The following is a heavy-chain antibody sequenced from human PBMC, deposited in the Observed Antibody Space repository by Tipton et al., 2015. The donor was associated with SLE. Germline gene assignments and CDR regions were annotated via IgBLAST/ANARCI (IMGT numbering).Heavy chain of an antibody. CDR2: ISSSGSYV. CDR1: GFTFSNYA. V-gene: IGHV3-21*01. Sequence: SLRLSCAASGFTFSNYAINWVRQAPGKGLEWISSISSSGSYVNFADSVTGRFTISRDNAKSSLYLQMNSLRAEDTAVYYCARGGATVTTGFDYWGQGTLVTVSS. D-gene: IGHD4-17*01. J-gene: IGHJ4*02. CDR3: ARGGATVTTGFDY.